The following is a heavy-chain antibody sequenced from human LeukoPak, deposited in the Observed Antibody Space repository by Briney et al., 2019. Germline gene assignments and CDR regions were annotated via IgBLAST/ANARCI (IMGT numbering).Heavy chain of an antibody. J-gene: IGHJ4*02. D-gene: IGHD6-13*01. CDR2: IYHGGST. Sequence: SETLSLTCAVYGGSFSGYYWSWIRQPPGKGLEWIGNIYHGGSTYYNSSLKSRVTMSVDTSKNQFSLQLSSVTAADTAVYYCARYSSSGKGDYWGQGTLVTVSS. CDR3: ARYSSSGKGDY. V-gene: IGHV4-34*10. CDR1: GGSFSGYY.